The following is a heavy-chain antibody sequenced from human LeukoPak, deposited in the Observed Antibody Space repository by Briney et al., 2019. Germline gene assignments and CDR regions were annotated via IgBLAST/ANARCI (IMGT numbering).Heavy chain of an antibody. J-gene: IGHJ5*02. D-gene: IGHD6-13*01. CDR3: ARDPLSSWYLNWFDP. CDR2: INHSGST. V-gene: IGHV4-34*01. CDR1: GGSFSGYY. Sequence: SETLSLTCAVYGGSFSGYYWSWIRQPPGKGLEWIGEINHSGSTNYNPSLKSRVTISVDTSKNQFSLKLSSVTAADTAVYYCARDPLSSWYLNWFDPWGQGTLVTVSS.